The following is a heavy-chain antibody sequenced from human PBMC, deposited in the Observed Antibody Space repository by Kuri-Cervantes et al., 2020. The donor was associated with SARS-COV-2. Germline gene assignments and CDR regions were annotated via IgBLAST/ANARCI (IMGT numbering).Heavy chain of an antibody. D-gene: IGHD3-3*01. Sequence: GESLKISCAASGFTFSSYEMNWVRQAPGKGLEWVSYISSSSSTIYYADPVKGRFTISRDNAKNSLYLQMNSLRDEDTAVYYCARDGSDDFWSGHELGMDVWGQGTTVTVSS. CDR2: ISSSSSTI. V-gene: IGHV3-48*02. J-gene: IGHJ6*02. CDR1: GFTFSSYE. CDR3: ARDGSDDFWSGHELGMDV.